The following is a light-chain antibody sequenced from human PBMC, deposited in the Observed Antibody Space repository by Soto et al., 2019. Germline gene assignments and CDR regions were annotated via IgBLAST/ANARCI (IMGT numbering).Light chain of an antibody. V-gene: IGLV2-14*01. CDR2: EVT. Sequence: QSVLTQPASVSGSPGQAIAISCTCTSSDVGGYDYVSWYQQHPDKAAKLMIYEVTKRPSGVSNRFSGSKSGDTASLTISGLQPEDEADYYCSSHTSGSTRVFGSGTQLTVL. CDR3: SSHTSGSTRV. CDR1: SSDVGGYDY. J-gene: IGLJ7*01.